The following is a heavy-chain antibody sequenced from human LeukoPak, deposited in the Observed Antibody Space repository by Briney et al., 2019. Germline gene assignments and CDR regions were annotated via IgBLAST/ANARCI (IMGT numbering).Heavy chain of an antibody. V-gene: IGHV1-2*02. CDR2: INPNSGGT. Sequence: ASVKVSCKASGYTFTGSYMHWVRQAPGQGLEWMGWINPNSGGTNYAQKFQGRVTVTRDTSISTAYMELSRLRSDDTAVYYCARLVGRDGYNMDYWGQGTLVTVSS. CDR3: ARLVGRDGYNMDY. CDR1: GYTFTGSY. J-gene: IGHJ4*02. D-gene: IGHD5-24*01.